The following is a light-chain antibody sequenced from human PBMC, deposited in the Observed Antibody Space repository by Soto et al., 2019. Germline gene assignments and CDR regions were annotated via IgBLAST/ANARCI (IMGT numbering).Light chain of an antibody. CDR3: QHCYSTTRP. CDR1: QSISSY. CDR2: AAS. Sequence: DIQMTQSPSSLSASVGDRVTITCRASQSISSYLNWYQQKPGKAPKLLIYAASSLQSGVPSRFSDSGSGTDFHLSISSLQSEDFATYSCQHCYSTTRPFGQGTKVKIK. J-gene: IGKJ1*01. V-gene: IGKV1-39*01.